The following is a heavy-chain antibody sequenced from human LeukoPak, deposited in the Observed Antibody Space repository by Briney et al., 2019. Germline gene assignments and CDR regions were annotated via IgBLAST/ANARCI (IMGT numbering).Heavy chain of an antibody. J-gene: IGHJ3*02. V-gene: IGHV3-30-3*01. Sequence: PGGSLRLSCAASGFTFRNYAMHWVRQAPGKGLEWVAVILHDGSNKYYADSVKGRFTISRDNSKNTLYLQMNSLRADDAAHYYCARGDCGGDCYLSMATYDIWGQGTKVTVSS. CDR2: ILHDGSNK. CDR3: ARGDCGGDCYLSMATYDI. CDR1: GFTFRNYA. D-gene: IGHD2-21*02.